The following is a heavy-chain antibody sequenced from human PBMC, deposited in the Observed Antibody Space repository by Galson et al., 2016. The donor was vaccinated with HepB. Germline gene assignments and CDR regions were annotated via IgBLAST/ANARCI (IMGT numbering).Heavy chain of an antibody. D-gene: IGHD5/OR15-5a*01. Sequence: CAISGDSVSSNTAAWNWIRQSPSRGLEWLGRTHYRSKWNTDYAISMKPRMTINVDASRNQFSLQLDSVTPEDAAVYYCARDPKFQIYCPSTSDCYAQAFFFDIWGQGTLVSVSS. V-gene: IGHV6-1*01. CDR1: GDSVSSNTAA. CDR2: THYRSKWNT. CDR3: ARDPKFQIYCPSTSDCYAQAFFFDI. J-gene: IGHJ4*02.